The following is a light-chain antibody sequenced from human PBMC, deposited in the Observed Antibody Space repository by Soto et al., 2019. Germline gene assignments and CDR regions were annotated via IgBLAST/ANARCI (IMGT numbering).Light chain of an antibody. V-gene: IGLV1-44*01. CDR1: SSNIGSNT. CDR3: AAWDDSLNGPNVV. Sequence: QAVVTQPPSASGTPGQRVTISCSGSSSNIGSNTVNWYQQLPGTAPKLLIYSNNQRPSGVPDRFSGSKSGTSASLAISGLQSEDDADYYCAAWDDSLNGPNVVFGGGTKLTVL. J-gene: IGLJ2*01. CDR2: SNN.